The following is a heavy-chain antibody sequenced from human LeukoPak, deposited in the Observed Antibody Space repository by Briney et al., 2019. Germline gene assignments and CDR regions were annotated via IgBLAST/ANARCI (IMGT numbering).Heavy chain of an antibody. CDR2: ISGSGGST. Sequence: TGGSLRLSCAASGFTFSSYAMSWVRQAPGKGLEWVSAISGSGGSTYYADSVKGRFTISRDNSKNTLYLQMNSLRAEDTAVYYCAKDPGGIVVPAAILYYFDYWGQGTLVTVSS. D-gene: IGHD2-2*01. CDR3: AKDPGGIVVPAAILYYFDY. CDR1: GFTFSSYA. J-gene: IGHJ4*02. V-gene: IGHV3-23*01.